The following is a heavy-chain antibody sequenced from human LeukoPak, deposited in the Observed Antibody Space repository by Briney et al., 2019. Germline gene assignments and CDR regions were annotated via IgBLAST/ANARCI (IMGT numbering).Heavy chain of an antibody. V-gene: IGHV3-7*01. D-gene: IGHD6-19*01. CDR3: ARVRGQYSSGWYSN. CDR2: IKQDGSEK. Sequence: SGGSLRLSCAASGFTFSSYWMSWVRQAPGKGLEWVANIKQDGSEKYYADSVKGRFTISRDNSKNTLYLQMNSPRVEDTAVYFCARVRGQYSSGWYSNWGQGILVTVSS. CDR1: GFTFSSYW. J-gene: IGHJ4*02.